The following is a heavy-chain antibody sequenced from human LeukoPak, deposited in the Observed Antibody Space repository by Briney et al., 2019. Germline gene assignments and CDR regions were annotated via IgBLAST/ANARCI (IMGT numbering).Heavy chain of an antibody. V-gene: IGHV3-23*01. D-gene: IGHD2-2*02. CDR3: AKDQGWTATYTDY. CDR1: GFTFSSYA. CDR2: ISGSGRTT. J-gene: IGHJ4*02. Sequence: GGSLRLSCAASGFTFSSYAMNWVRQGPGKGLEWVSGISGSGRTTYYADFVKVRFTISRDNSRNTLYLQMNSLRAEDTAIYYCAKDQGWTATYTDYWGQGTLVTVSS.